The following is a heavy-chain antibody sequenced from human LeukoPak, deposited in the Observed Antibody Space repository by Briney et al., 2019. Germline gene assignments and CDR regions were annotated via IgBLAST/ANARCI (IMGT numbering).Heavy chain of an antibody. CDR3: ARVGYYYDSSGYYNDY. D-gene: IGHD3-22*01. CDR2: INHSGST. CDR1: GGSFSGYY. Sequence: SETLSLTCAVYGGSFSGYYWSWIRQPPGEGLEWIGEINHSGSTNYNPSLKSRVTISVDTSKNQFSLKLSSVTAADTAVYYCARVGYYYDSSGYYNDYWGQGTLVTVSS. J-gene: IGHJ4*02. V-gene: IGHV4-34*01.